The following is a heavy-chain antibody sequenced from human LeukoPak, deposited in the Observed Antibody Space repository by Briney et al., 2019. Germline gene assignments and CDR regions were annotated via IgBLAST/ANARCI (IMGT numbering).Heavy chain of an antibody. CDR3: ARMVVGCFDY. Sequence: PSETLSLTCAVYGGSFSGYYWSWIRQPPGKGLEWIGEINHSGSTNYNPSLKSRVTISVDTSKNQFSLKLSSVTAADTAVYYCARMVVGCFDYWGQGTLVTVSS. CDR2: INHSGST. D-gene: IGHD2-15*01. V-gene: IGHV4-34*01. CDR1: GGSFSGYY. J-gene: IGHJ4*03.